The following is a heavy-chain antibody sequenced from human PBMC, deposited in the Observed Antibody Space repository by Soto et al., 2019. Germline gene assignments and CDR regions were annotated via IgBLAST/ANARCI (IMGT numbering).Heavy chain of an antibody. CDR2: IKSKTDGGTT. J-gene: IGHJ4*02. D-gene: IGHD3-3*01. V-gene: IGHV3-15*01. Sequence: LRLSCAASGFTFSNAWMSWVRQAPGKGLEWVGRIKSKTDGGTTDYAAPVKGRFTISRDDSKNTLYLQMNSLKTEDTAVYYCTADRHYDFWSGYYADFDYWGQGTLVTVSS. CDR3: TADRHYDFWSGYYADFDY. CDR1: GFTFSNAW.